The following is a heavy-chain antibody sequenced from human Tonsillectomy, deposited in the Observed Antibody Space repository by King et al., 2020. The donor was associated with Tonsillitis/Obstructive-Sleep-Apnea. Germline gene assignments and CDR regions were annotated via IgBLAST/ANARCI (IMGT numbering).Heavy chain of an antibody. D-gene: IGHD3-3*01. CDR3: ARLPPPHYDFWSGPTGDYFDY. J-gene: IGHJ4*02. Sequence: VQLQQWGAGLLKPSETLSLTCAVYGGSFSGYYWSWIRQPPGKGLEWIGEINHSGSTNYNPSLKSRVTISVDTSKNQFSLKLSSVTAADTAVYYCARLPPPHYDFWSGPTGDYFDYWGQGTLVTVSS. V-gene: IGHV4-34*01. CDR2: INHSGST. CDR1: GGSFSGYY.